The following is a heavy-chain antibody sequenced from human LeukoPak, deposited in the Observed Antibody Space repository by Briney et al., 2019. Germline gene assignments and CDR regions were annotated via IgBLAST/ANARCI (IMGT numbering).Heavy chain of an antibody. Sequence: PSETLSLTCTVSGYSISSGYYWGWIRQPPGKGLEWIGSIYHSGSTYYNPSLKSRVTISVDTSKNQFSLQLSSGTAADTAVYYCARGVGATTWYYFDYWGQGTLVTVSS. D-gene: IGHD1-26*01. CDR3: ARGVGATTWYYFDY. CDR1: GYSISSGYY. CDR2: IYHSGST. J-gene: IGHJ4*02. V-gene: IGHV4-38-2*02.